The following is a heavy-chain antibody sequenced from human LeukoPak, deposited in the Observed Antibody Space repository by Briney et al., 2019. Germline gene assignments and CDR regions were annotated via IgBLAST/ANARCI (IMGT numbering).Heavy chain of an antibody. CDR3: ARRMNYDSRVFQH. Sequence: ASVKVSCKASGYTFTNYDINWVRQATGQGLEWMGWTNPNSGNTGYAQKFQGRVTMTRNTSINTAYMELSRLTSEDTAVYYCARRMNYDSRVFQHWGQGTLVTVSS. V-gene: IGHV1-8*01. CDR1: GYTFTNYD. CDR2: TNPNSGNT. D-gene: IGHD3-22*01. J-gene: IGHJ1*01.